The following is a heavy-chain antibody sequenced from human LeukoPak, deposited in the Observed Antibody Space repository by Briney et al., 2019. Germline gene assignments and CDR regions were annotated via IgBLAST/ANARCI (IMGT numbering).Heavy chain of an antibody. CDR1: GFTFSNYA. CDR3: ALSVGPKGSYYYGMDV. J-gene: IGHJ6*02. Sequence: GGSLRLSCAASGFTFSNYAMHWVRQAPGKGLEWVALISYDGSNKYYADSVKGRFTISRDNSKNTLYLQMNSLRAEDTAVYYCALSVGPKGSYYYGMDVWGQGTTVTVSS. V-gene: IGHV3-30-3*01. D-gene: IGHD1-26*01. CDR2: ISYDGSNK.